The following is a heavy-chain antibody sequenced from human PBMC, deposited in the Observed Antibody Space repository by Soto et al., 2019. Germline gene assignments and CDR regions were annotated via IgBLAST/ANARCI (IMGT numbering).Heavy chain of an antibody. J-gene: IGHJ4*02. CDR1: GGSISSYY. CDR2: IYYSGST. Sequence: SETLSLTYTVAGGSISSYYWRWIRQPPGKGLEWIGYIYYSGSTNYKPSLKSRVTISVDTSKNQFSLKLSSVTAADTAVYYCARRGNYDFWSGYSLSHFDYWGQGTLVTVSS. V-gene: IGHV4-59*08. CDR3: ARRGNYDFWSGYSLSHFDY. D-gene: IGHD3-3*01.